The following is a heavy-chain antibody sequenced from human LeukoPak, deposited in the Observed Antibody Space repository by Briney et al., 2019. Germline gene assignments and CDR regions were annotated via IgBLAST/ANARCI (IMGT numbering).Heavy chain of an antibody. J-gene: IGHJ4*02. Sequence: VASVKVSCKASGYTFTSYAMNWVRQAPGQGLEWMGWINTNTGNPTYAQGFTGRSVFSLDTSVSTAYLQISSLKAEDTVVYYCARSVVNLYARGDYVPPPFDYWGQGTLVTVSS. V-gene: IGHV7-4-1*02. CDR2: INTNTGNP. D-gene: IGHD4-17*01. CDR3: ARSVVNLYARGDYVPPPFDY. CDR1: GYTFTSYA.